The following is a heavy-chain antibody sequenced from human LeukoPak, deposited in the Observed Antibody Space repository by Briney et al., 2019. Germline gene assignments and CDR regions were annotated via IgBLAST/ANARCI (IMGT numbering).Heavy chain of an antibody. Sequence: PGGSLRLSCAASGFTVSSNYMSWVRQAPGKGLEWVSVIYSGGSTYYADSVKGRFTISRDNSKNTLYLQMNSLRAEDTAAYYCASSPYSSGWYGWFDPWGQGTLVTVSS. V-gene: IGHV3-53*01. CDR3: ASSPYSSGWYGWFDP. D-gene: IGHD6-19*01. CDR2: IYSGGST. CDR1: GFTVSSNY. J-gene: IGHJ5*02.